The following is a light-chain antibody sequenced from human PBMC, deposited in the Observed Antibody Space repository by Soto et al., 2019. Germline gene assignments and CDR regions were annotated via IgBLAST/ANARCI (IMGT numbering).Light chain of an antibody. Sequence: IVLTQSPGTLSLSPGERATLSCRASQSVSSSYLAWYQQNRGQAPRLLIYGASSRAPGIPDRFGGSGSGTDFTLTISRLEPEDFAVYYCQQYGRSRWTFGQGTKVDIK. J-gene: IGKJ1*01. V-gene: IGKV3-20*01. CDR2: GAS. CDR1: QSVSSSY. CDR3: QQYGRSRWT.